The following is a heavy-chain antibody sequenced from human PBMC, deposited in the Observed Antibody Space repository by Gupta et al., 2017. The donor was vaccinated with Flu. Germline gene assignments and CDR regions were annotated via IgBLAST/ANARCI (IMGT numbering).Heavy chain of an antibody. CDR3: ARESNSNLNYVYSGMEV. D-gene: IGHD7-27*01. CDR2: VFHSVMT. V-gene: IGHV4-39*02. Sequence: TGEGLGCIGCVFHSVMTYYPPSLRSRLTMSVDVSKNQFSLKLSSVTAADTAVYYCARESNSNLNYVYSGMEVWGQGAT. J-gene: IGHJ6*02.